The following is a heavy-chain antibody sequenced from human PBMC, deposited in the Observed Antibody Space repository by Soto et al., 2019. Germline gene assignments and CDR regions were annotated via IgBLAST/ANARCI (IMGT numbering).Heavy chain of an antibody. CDR3: ARGTFDSSGNYFAGWFGP. CDR2: IIPNNGGT. D-gene: IGHD3-22*01. Sequence: ASVKVSCKASGYSFTDYYIHWVRQAPGQGLEWMGWIIPNNGGTKYAQKFQDRVTMTRDTSITTAYMELSRLRSDDTAVYYCARGTFDSSGNYFAGWFGPWGQGTLVTVSS. CDR1: GYSFTDYY. J-gene: IGHJ5*02. V-gene: IGHV1-2*02.